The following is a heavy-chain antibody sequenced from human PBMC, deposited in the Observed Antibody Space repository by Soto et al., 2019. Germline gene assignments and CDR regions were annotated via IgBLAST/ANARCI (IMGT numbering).Heavy chain of an antibody. CDR3: DGGFYCGDY. Sequence: GGSLRLSCAASGFSFSSYGMSWVRQAPGKGLEWVSTISDSGGSTYYADSVKGRFTISRDNSKNTLYLQMNSLRAEDTAVFYCDGGFYCGDYWGRGTLVTVSS. V-gene: IGHV3-23*01. CDR2: ISDSGGST. CDR1: GFSFSSYG. J-gene: IGHJ4*02. D-gene: IGHD2-21*02.